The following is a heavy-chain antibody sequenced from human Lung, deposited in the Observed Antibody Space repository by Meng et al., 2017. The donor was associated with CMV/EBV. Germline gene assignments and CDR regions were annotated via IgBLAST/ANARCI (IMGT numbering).Heavy chain of an antibody. CDR1: GYTFTSYD. Sequence: ASXXVSXKASGYTFTSYDINWVRQATGQGLEWMGWMNPNNGNTGYAQKFQGRVTITRDSSINTAYMELSSLRSEDTAVYYCAHTLWSGYYSPYYGMDVWGQETTVTVSS. V-gene: IGHV1-8*03. D-gene: IGHD3-3*01. CDR3: AHTLWSGYYSPYYGMDV. CDR2: MNPNNGNT. J-gene: IGHJ6*02.